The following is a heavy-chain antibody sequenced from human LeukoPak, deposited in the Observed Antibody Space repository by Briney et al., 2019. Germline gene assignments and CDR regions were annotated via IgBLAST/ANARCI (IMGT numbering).Heavy chain of an antibody. CDR1: GGSFSGYY. Sequence: PSETLSLTCAVYGGSFSGYYWSWIRQPPGKGLEWIGEINHSGNTNYNPSLKSRVTISVDTSKNQFSLKLSSVTAADTAVYYCARSGDYGDYGQNYYYYGMDVWGKGTTVTVSS. J-gene: IGHJ6*04. CDR3: ARSGDYGDYGQNYYYYGMDV. CDR2: INHSGNT. D-gene: IGHD4-17*01. V-gene: IGHV4-34*01.